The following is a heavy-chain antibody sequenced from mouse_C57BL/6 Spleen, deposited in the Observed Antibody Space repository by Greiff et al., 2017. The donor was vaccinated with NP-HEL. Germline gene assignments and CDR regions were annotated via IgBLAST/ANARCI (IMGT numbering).Heavy chain of an antibody. V-gene: IGHV5-12*01. Sequence: EVQVVESGGGLVQPGGSLKLSCAASGFTFSDYYMYWVRQTPEKRLEWVAYISNGGGSTYYPDTVKGRFTISRDNAKNTLYLQMSRLKSEDTAMYYCARLLKDYYAMDYWGQGTSVTVSS. CDR3: ARLLKDYYAMDY. CDR2: ISNGGGST. J-gene: IGHJ4*01. CDR1: GFTFSDYY.